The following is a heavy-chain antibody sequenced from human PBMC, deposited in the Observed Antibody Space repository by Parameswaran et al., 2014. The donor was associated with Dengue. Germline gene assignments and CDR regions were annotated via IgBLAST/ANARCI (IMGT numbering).Heavy chain of an antibody. V-gene: IGHV4-34*01. CDR3: AKLGHYYYYGMDV. J-gene: IGHJ6*02. D-gene: IGHD7-27*01. Sequence: RWIRQPPGKGLEWIGEINHSGSTNYNPSLKSRVTISVDTSKNQFSLKLSSVTAADTAVYYCAKLGHYYYYGMDVWGQGTTVTVSS. CDR2: INHSGST.